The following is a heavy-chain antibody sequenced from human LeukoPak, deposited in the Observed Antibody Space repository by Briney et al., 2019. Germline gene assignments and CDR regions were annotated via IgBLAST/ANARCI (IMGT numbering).Heavy chain of an antibody. CDR2: ISSSSSSYI. CDR1: GFTFSSYS. CDR3: ARPSSGSYLFTAFDY. D-gene: IGHD1-26*01. V-gene: IGHV3-21*01. J-gene: IGHJ4*02. Sequence: GGSLRLSCAASGFTFSSYSMTWVRQAPGKGLEWVSSISSSSSSYIYYADSVKGRFTISRDNAKNSLYLQMNSLRAEDTAVSYCARPSSGSYLFTAFDYWGQGTLVTVSS.